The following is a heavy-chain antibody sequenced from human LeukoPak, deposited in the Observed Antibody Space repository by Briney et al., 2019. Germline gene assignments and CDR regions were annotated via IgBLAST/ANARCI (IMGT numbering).Heavy chain of an antibody. CDR1: GFTFSNYA. J-gene: IGHJ4*01. CDR2: IGGGLT. V-gene: IGHV3-23*01. CDR3: VKRMDGSGSYYIDY. D-gene: IGHD3-10*01. Sequence: PGGSLRLSCAASGFTFSNYAMTWVRQAPGKGLEWVSAIGGGLTFYADSVKGRFTISRDDSKNMLYLQMNSLRAEDTAVYYCVKRMDGSGSYYIDYWGHGILVTVSS.